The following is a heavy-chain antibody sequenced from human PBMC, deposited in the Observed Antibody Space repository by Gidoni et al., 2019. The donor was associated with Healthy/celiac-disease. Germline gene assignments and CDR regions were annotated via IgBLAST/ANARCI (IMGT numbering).Heavy chain of an antibody. V-gene: IGHV3-48*01. Sequence: ISSSSSTIYYADSVKGRFTISRDNAKNSLYLQMNSLRAEDTAVYYCARERPTIFYSGSRDAFDIWGQGTMVTVSS. CDR3: ARERPTIFYSGSRDAFDI. CDR2: ISSSSSTI. D-gene: IGHD1-26*01. J-gene: IGHJ3*02.